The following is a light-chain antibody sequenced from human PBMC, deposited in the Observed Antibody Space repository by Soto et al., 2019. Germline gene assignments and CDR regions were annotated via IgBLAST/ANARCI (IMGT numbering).Light chain of an antibody. CDR3: EHYNSYPVT. CDR1: QSISSW. J-gene: IGKJ2*01. Sequence: DIQMTQSPSTLSASVGDRITITCRASQSISSWLAWYQQKPGKAPKLLIYKATSLESGVPSRFSGSGSGTEFTLTISSLQPDDFATYYCEHYNSYPVTFGQVNKLEIK. V-gene: IGKV1-5*03. CDR2: KAT.